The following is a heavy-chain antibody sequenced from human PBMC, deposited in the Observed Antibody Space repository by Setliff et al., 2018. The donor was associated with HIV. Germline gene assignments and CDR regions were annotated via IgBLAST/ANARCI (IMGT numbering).Heavy chain of an antibody. CDR3: ARARYMDV. CDR1: GFTFSTFW. CDR2: IKPDGSEM. J-gene: IGHJ6*03. Sequence: GGSLRLSCVVSGFTFSTFWMSWVRQAPGKGLEWVANIKPDGSEMDYVDSVKGRFTISRDNAKNSLYLQMNSLRAEDTAVYYCARARYMDVWGKGTTVTSP. V-gene: IGHV3-7*04.